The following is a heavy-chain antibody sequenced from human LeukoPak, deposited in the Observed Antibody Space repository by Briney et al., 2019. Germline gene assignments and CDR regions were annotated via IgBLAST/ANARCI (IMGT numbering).Heavy chain of an antibody. CDR3: AKGYYYDSSGYCFDY. CDR2: IWYDGSNK. V-gene: IGHV3-33*06. Sequence: PGGSLRLSCAASGFTFSSYGMHWVRQAPGKGLEWVAVIWYDGSNKYYADSVKGRFTISRDYSKNTLYLQMNSLRAEDTAVYYCAKGYYYDSSGYCFDYWGQGTLVTVSS. D-gene: IGHD3-22*01. CDR1: GFTFSSYG. J-gene: IGHJ4*02.